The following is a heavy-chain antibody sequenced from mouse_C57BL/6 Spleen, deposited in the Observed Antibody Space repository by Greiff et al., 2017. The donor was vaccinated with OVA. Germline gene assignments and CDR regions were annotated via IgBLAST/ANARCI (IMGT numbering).Heavy chain of an antibody. V-gene: IGHV1-64*01. D-gene: IGHD1-1*01. CDR1: GYTFTSYW. Sequence: QVQLQQPGAELVKPGASVKLSCKASGYTFTSYWMHWVKQRPGQGLEWIGMIQPNSGSTNYNEKFKSKATLTVDKSSSTAYMQLSSLTSEDSAVYYCARDGVDGRYFDVWGTGTTVTVSS. CDR3: ARDGVDGRYFDV. CDR2: IQPNSGST. J-gene: IGHJ1*03.